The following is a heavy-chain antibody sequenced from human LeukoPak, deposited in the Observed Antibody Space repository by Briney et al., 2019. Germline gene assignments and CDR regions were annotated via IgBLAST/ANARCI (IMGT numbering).Heavy chain of an antibody. D-gene: IGHD3-10*01. V-gene: IGHV4-38-2*02. CDR1: GYSISSGYY. J-gene: IGHJ5*02. CDR2: IYHSGST. CDR3: ARVQITMVRGVIIRWFDP. Sequence: SETLSLTCTVSGYSISSGYYWGWIRQPPGKGLEWIGTIYHSGSTYYNPSLKSRVTISVDTSKNQFSLKLTSVTAADTAVYYCARVQITMVRGVIIRWFDPWGQGTLVTVSS.